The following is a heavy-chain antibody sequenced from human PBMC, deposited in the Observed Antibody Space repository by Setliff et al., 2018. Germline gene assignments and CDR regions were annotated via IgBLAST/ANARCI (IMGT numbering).Heavy chain of an antibody. D-gene: IGHD2-2*01. V-gene: IGHV3-15*01. J-gene: IGHJ4*02. CDR1: GFTFYNTW. CDR2: IKSKTDGATT. CDR3: TIGNSETSSKRGYCDH. Sequence: PGGSLRLSCAASGFTFYNTWMTWVRQAPGKGLEWVGRIKSKTDGATTDYAAPVKGRFTISRDDSKNTLYLQMSSLKTEDTVVYYCTIGNSETSSKRGYCDHWGQGALVTVS.